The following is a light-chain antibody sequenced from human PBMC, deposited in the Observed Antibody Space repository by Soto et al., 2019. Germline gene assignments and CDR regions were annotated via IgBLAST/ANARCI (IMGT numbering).Light chain of an antibody. CDR3: QQSLGS. J-gene: IGKJ5*01. V-gene: IGKV3-20*01. Sequence: EIVLTQAPGTLSLSPGERATLSCRASQSVSSSYLAWYQQKPGQAPRHLIYGASSRATGIPDRFSGSGSGTDFTLTNSRLELEDFEVYYFQQSLGSFGQGTLLEIK. CDR1: QSVSSSY. CDR2: GAS.